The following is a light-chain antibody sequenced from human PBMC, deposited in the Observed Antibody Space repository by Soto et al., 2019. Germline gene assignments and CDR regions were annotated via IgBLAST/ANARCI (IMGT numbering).Light chain of an antibody. CDR1: SSDIGSYNL. Sequence: QSALTQPASVSGSPGQSITISCSGSSSDIGSYNLVSWYQQHPGKAPKLIIYEVSKGPSGVSDRFSGSKSGNTASLTISGLRAEDEAYYHCCSYAGSSYVVFGGGTKLTVL. CDR2: EVS. V-gene: IGLV2-23*02. J-gene: IGLJ2*01. CDR3: CSYAGSSYVV.